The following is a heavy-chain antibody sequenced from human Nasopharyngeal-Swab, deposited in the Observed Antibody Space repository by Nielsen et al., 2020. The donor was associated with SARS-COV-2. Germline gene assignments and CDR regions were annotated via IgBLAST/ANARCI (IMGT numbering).Heavy chain of an antibody. V-gene: IGHV3-21*01. Sequence: GESLKISCAASGFTVSSNYMSWVRQAPGKGLEWVSSISGSGSYIYYADSVKGRFTISRDNAKNSLYLQMNSLRVEDTAVYYCGRQLRLGELSLYNEFDYWGQGTLVTVSS. D-gene: IGHD3-16*02. CDR3: GRQLRLGELSLYNEFDY. CDR1: GFTVSSNY. CDR2: ISGSGSYI. J-gene: IGHJ4*02.